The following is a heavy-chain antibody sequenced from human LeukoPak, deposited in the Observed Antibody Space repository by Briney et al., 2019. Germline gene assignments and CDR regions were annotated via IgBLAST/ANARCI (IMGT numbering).Heavy chain of an antibody. CDR3: AKELDTMFFDY. J-gene: IGHJ4*02. Sequence: GVSLRLSCATSGFNFYRYTIHWVRQAPGKGLEWVSLAGWAGGTTFYSDSLRGRFTISRDSGRKSVYLQMNSLTTDDTAFYFCAKELDTMFFDYWGQGALVTVSS. CDR1: GFNFYRYT. CDR2: AGWAGGTT. V-gene: IGHV3-43*01. D-gene: IGHD3-10*02.